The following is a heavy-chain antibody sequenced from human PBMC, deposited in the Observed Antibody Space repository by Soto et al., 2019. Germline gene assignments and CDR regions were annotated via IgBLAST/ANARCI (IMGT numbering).Heavy chain of an antibody. V-gene: IGHV1-69*01. D-gene: IGHD2-21*01. CDR2: FVPLFGST. J-gene: IGHJ4*02. CDR1: GGTFSGYA. CDR3: ATPPPGNSSPPHFDN. Sequence: QVQLVQSGAEVQKPGSSVKVSCQASGGTFSGYALTWVRQAPGQGLEWMGEFVPLFGSTNYAQKFAGRITIIPDELTSTGQMELNTPRSEDTAAYFCATPPPGNSSPPHFDNWGQGTLVTVSS.